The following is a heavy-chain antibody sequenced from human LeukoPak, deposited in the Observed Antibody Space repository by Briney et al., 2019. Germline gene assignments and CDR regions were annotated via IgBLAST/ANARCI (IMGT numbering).Heavy chain of an antibody. Sequence: PSETLSLTCTSSGGSTSSYYWGWIRQPPGKGLEWIGYIYYSGSTNYNPSLTGRVTISLDTSKNQFSLKLTSVTAADTAVYYCARSEAIYSSSVSRFDPWGQGTLVTVSS. J-gene: IGHJ5*02. CDR1: GGSTSSYY. CDR3: ARSEAIYSSSVSRFDP. CDR2: IYYSGST. D-gene: IGHD6-13*01. V-gene: IGHV4-59*01.